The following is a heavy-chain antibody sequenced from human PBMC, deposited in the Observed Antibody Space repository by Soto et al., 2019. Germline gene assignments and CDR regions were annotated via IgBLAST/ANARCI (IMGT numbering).Heavy chain of an antibody. V-gene: IGHV1-18*01. CDR2: ISTYSGNT. D-gene: IGHD1-1*01. CDR3: ARDFPRWNDAFDF. J-gene: IGHJ4*02. Sequence: QGLEWMGWISTYSGNTNYAQNLHGTVTMTTDTSTSTAYMELRSLRSDDTAVYYCARDFPRWNDAFDFLGQGTLVTVSS.